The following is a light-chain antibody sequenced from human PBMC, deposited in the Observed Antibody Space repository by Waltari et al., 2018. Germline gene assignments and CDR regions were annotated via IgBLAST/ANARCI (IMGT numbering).Light chain of an antibody. CDR3: QQYGSSPGT. J-gene: IGKJ1*01. CDR1: HSVSSSY. Sequence: EIVLTQSPGTLPLSPGERATLSCRASHSVSSSYLAWYQQDPGKAPRLLIYRASSMATGIPYRFSGSGSGTDFTLTISRLEPEDFAVYYCQQYGSSPGTFGQGTKVEIK. V-gene: IGKV3-20*01. CDR2: RAS.